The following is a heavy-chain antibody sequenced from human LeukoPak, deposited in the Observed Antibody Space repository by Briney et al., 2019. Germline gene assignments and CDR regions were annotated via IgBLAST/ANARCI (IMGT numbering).Heavy chain of an antibody. CDR1: GGSISSYY. Sequence: PSETLSLTCTVSGGSISSYYWSWIRQPPGKGLEWIGYIYYSGSTNYNPSPKSRVTISVDTSKNQFSLKLSSVTAADTAVYYCARVTENMAPLDYWGQGTLVTVSS. J-gene: IGHJ4*02. V-gene: IGHV4-59*01. D-gene: IGHD2/OR15-2a*01. CDR3: ARVTENMAPLDY. CDR2: IYYSGST.